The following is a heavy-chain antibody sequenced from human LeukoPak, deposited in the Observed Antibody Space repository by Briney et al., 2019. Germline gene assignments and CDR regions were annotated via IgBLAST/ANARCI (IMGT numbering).Heavy chain of an antibody. V-gene: IGHV4-34*01. Sequence: PETLSLTCAVYGGSFSGYYWSWIRQPPGKGLEWIGEINHSGSTNYNPSLKSRVTISVDTSKNQFSLKLSSVTAADTAVYYCATIPSSSWYPDYWGQGTLVTVSS. J-gene: IGHJ4*02. CDR1: GGSFSGYY. CDR3: ATIPSSSWYPDY. D-gene: IGHD6-13*01. CDR2: INHSGST.